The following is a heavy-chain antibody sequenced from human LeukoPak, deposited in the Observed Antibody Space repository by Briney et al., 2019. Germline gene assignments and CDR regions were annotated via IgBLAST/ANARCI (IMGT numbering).Heavy chain of an antibody. J-gene: IGHJ5*02. V-gene: IGHV1-8*01. D-gene: IGHD3-16*01. CDR1: EYTFTNYD. Sequence: ASVQVSCKPSEYTFTNYDINWVRQATGQGLEWMGWINPNSGNTGYTQKFQGRVTMTRNTSLSTAYMELTSLKSEDTAVYYCARSLGTYWGKDFLNWFDPWGQGTLVTVSS. CDR3: ARSLGTYWGKDFLNWFDP. CDR2: INPNSGNT.